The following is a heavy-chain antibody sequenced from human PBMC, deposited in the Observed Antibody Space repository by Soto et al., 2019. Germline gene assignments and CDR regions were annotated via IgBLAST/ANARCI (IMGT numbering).Heavy chain of an antibody. V-gene: IGHV3-21*01. Sequence: PGGSLRLSCAASGFSFSSYTLNWVRQAPGKGLEWVSSISSTSTYISYADSVKGRFTISRDNAKNSLYLQMNSLRAEDTALSYCWRKTADALDVWGQGTKVTVSS. J-gene: IGHJ3*01. CDR1: GFSFSSYT. CDR3: WRKTADALDV. CDR2: ISSTSTYI.